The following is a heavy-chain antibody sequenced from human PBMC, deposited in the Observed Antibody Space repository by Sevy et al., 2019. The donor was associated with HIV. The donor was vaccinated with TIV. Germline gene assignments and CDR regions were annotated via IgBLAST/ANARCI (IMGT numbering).Heavy chain of an antibody. Sequence: GGSLRLSCAASGFIFSTSPMHWVRRAPGKGLECVAILSYDDSDENYADSVKGRFTISRDNSKNTLYLQMNSLRTEDTAAYYCAKDDLGSIDYWGQGTLVTVSS. CDR1: GFIFSTSP. D-gene: IGHD3-10*01. CDR2: LSYDDSDE. J-gene: IGHJ4*02. V-gene: IGHV3-30-3*02. CDR3: AKDDLGSIDY.